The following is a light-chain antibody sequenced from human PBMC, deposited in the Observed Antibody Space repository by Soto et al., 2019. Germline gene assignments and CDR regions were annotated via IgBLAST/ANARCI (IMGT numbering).Light chain of an antibody. CDR1: QSVSSH. V-gene: IGKV3-15*01. CDR3: QHYNNWPPWT. J-gene: IGKJ1*01. CDR2: GAS. Sequence: EIVMTQSPATMSVSPGELASFXXRASQSVSSHLAWYQQKPGQATRLXXYGASIRATGIPARFTGSGSGTEFTLTISSLQSEDFAVYYCQHYNNWPPWTFGQGTKVDIK.